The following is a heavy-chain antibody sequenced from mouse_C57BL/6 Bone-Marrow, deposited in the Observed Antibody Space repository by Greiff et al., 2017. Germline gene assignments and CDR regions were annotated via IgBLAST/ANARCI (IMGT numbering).Heavy chain of an antibody. Sequence: VQLQQSGPELVKPGASVKISCKASGYAFSSSWMNWVKQRPGKGLEWIGRIYPGDGDTNYNGKFKGKATLTADKSSSTAYMQLSSLTSEDSAVYCWAMMTHYYGSSYDYFDYWGQGTTLTVSS. CDR3: AMMTHYYGSSYDYFDY. V-gene: IGHV1-82*01. CDR1: GYAFSSSW. D-gene: IGHD1-1*01. J-gene: IGHJ2*01. CDR2: IYPGDGDT.